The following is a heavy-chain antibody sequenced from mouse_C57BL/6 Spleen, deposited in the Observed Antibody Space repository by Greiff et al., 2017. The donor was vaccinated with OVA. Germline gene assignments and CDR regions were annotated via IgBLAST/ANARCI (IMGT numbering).Heavy chain of an antibody. J-gene: IGHJ1*03. Sequence: VQLQQSGAELVKPGASVKLSCKASGYTFTSYWMHWVKQRPGQGLEWIGMIHPNSGSTNYNEKFKSKATLTVDKSSSTAYMQLSSLTSEDSAVYYCAREGGLRSSYWYFDVWGTGTTVTVSS. V-gene: IGHV1-64*01. CDR3: AREGGLRSSYWYFDV. CDR2: IHPNSGST. CDR1: GYTFTSYW. D-gene: IGHD1-1*01.